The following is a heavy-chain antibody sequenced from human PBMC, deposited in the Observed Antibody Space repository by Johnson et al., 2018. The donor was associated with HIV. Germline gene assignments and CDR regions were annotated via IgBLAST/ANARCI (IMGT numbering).Heavy chain of an antibody. D-gene: IGHD2-2*01. CDR1: GFTFNSYW. V-gene: IGHV3-7*01. J-gene: IGHJ3*02. CDR2: IKEDGSQK. CDR3: ATDPAAPSLSAFDI. Sequence: VQLVESGGGVVQPGGSLRLSCAASGFTFNSYWMTWVRQAPGKGLEWVANIKEDGSQKYYVYSVKGRFTISRDNAKNSLYLQMNSLRAEDTAVYYCATDPAAPSLSAFDIWGQGTMVTVSS.